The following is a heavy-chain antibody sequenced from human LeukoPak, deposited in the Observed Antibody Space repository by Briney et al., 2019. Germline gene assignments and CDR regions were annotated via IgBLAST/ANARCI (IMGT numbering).Heavy chain of an antibody. V-gene: IGHV1-18*01. CDR1: GHNFSSYV. J-gene: IGHJ6*03. CDR2: ISAYNGNT. CDR3: AKGSHDYGGKRGPDYYYYMDV. D-gene: IGHD4-23*01. Sequence: PGASVKVSCKASGHNFSSYVITWVRQAPGQGLEWMGWISAYNGNTNYAQKLQGRVTMTTDTSTSTAYMELRSLRSDDTAVYYCAKGSHDYGGKRGPDYYYYMDVWGKGTTVTVSS.